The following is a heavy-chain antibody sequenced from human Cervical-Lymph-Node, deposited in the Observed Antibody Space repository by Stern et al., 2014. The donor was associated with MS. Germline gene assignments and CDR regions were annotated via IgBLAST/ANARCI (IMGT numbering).Heavy chain of an antibody. CDR3: AHIIGYNWNYGNNYFDY. J-gene: IGHJ4*02. CDR1: GFSLSTSGVG. CDR2: IYWDDDK. Sequence: QVTLRESGPTLVKPTQTLTLTCTFSGFSLSTSGVGVGWIRQPPGKALEWLALIYWDDDKRYSPSLKSRLTITKDTSKNQVVLTMTNMDPVDTATYYCAHIIGYNWNYGNNYFDYWGQGTLVTVSS. D-gene: IGHD1-7*01. V-gene: IGHV2-5*02.